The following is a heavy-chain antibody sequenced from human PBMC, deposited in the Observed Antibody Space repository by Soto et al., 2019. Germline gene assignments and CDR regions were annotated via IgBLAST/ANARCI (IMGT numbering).Heavy chain of an antibody. CDR3: ARGLVGYCSGGSCWPRYYFDY. CDR1: GYTFTNDD. D-gene: IGHD2-15*01. Sequence: ASVKVSCKASGYTFTNDDISWLRQAPGQGLEWVGWVSTSNGRTNYAQKVQDRVTLTTDTSTTTAYMELSRLRSDDTAVYYCARGLVGYCSGGSCWPRYYFDYWGQGTLVTVSS. J-gene: IGHJ4*02. CDR2: VSTSNGRT. V-gene: IGHV1-18*04.